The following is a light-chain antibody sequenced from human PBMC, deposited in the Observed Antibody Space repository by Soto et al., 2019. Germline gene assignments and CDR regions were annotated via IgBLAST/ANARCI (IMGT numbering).Light chain of an antibody. Sequence: QLVLTQSPSASASLGASVKLTCTLSSGHSSYAIAWHQQQPEKGPRYLMKLDSDGSHTKGDAIPDRFSGSSSGAERYLIISSLQSEDEADYYCQTWGTGIHVVFGGGTKVTVL. CDR2: LDSDGSH. J-gene: IGLJ2*01. V-gene: IGLV4-69*01. CDR3: QTWGTGIHVV. CDR1: SGHSSYA.